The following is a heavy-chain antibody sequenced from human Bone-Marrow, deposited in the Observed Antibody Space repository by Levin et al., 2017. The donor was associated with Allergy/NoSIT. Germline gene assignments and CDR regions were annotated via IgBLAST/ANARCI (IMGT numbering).Heavy chain of an antibody. CDR1: GYTFTSYG. Sequence: ASVKVSCKASGYTFTSYGISWVRQAPGQGLEWMGWISAYNGNTNYAQKLQGRVTMTTDTSTSTAYMELRSLRSDDTAVEYCARADLNYYYYGMDVWGQGTTVTVSS. J-gene: IGHJ6*02. CDR2: ISAYNGNT. CDR3: ARADLNYYYYGMDV. V-gene: IGHV1-18*01.